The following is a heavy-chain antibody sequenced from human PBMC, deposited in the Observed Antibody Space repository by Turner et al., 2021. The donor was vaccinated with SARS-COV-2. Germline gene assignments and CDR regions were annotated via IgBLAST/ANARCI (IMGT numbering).Heavy chain of an antibody. Sequence: QLQLQESDPGLVKPSETLSLTCTVSGGSISSSSYYGGWIRQPPGKGLEWIGNIYYSGSAYYKPSLKSRVTISVDPSKNQFSLKLPSVTAADTAVYYCARLMDTAMDYYGTDVWGQGNTVTVSS. D-gene: IGHD5-18*01. CDR2: IYYSGSA. CDR1: GGSISSSSYY. V-gene: IGHV4-39*01. J-gene: IGHJ6*02. CDR3: ARLMDTAMDYYGTDV.